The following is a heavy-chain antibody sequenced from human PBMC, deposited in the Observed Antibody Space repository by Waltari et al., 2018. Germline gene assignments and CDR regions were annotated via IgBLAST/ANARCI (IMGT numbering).Heavy chain of an antibody. V-gene: IGHV1-69*02. J-gene: IGHJ4*02. Sequence: QVQLVQSGAEVKKPGSSVKVSCKASGGTFSSYTISWVRQAPGQGLEWMGRIIPILGIANYAQKFQGRVTMSADKSTSTAYMELSSLRSEDTAVYYCARGLHDYVWGSYHPGTFDYWGQGTLVTVSS. D-gene: IGHD3-16*01. CDR1: GGTFSSYT. CDR2: IIPILGIA. CDR3: ARGLHDYVWGSYHPGTFDY.